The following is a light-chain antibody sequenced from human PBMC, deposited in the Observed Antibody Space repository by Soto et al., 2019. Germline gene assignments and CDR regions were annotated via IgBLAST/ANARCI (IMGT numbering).Light chain of an antibody. CDR1: QGIRSW. V-gene: IGKV1D-12*01. CDR2: SAS. Sequence: DIQMTQSPSSVSASVGDRVTITCRASQGIRSWLAWYQQKPGKAPKLLISSASSLQSGVPSRFSGSGSGIDFTLTISGLKPEDFATDYWQQSDTFPAIFGGGTRVEIK. J-gene: IGKJ4*01. CDR3: QQSDTFPAI.